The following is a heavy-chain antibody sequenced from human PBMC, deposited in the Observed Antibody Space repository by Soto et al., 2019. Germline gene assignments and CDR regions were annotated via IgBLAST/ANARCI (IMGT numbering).Heavy chain of an antibody. CDR1: GGSISSYY. J-gene: IGHJ4*02. CDR2: IYYSGST. D-gene: IGHD6-6*01. Sequence: SETLSLTCTVSGGSISSYYWSWIRQPPGKGLEWIGYIYYSGSTNYNPSLKSRVTISVDTSKNQFSLKLSSVTAADTAVYYCARSGIIQPLAAPRLDYWAQGTLVTVSS. V-gene: IGHV4-59*01. CDR3: ARSGIIQPLAAPRLDY.